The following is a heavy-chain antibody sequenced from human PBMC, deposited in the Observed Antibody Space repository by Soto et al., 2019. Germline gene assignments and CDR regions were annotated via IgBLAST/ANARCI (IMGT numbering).Heavy chain of an antibody. CDR3: TRRGDGSGSLDY. Sequence: QVQLQESGPGLVKPPGTLSLTCAVSGGSISSSIWWTWVRLPPGKGLEWIGEIDHSGTTNYNPSLKSRVTISVDKSNNQFSLKLTSLTAADSAVDFCTRRGDGSGSLDYWGQGTLVTVFS. CDR2: IDHSGTT. D-gene: IGHD3-10*01. J-gene: IGHJ4*02. V-gene: IGHV4-4*01. CDR1: GGSISSSIW.